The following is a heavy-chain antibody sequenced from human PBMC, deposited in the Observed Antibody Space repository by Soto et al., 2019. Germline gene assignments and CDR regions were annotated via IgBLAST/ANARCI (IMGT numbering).Heavy chain of an antibody. CDR3: ARVDIGVYAFDI. D-gene: IGHD3-9*01. V-gene: IGHV4-59*01. J-gene: IGHJ3*02. Sequence: SETLSLTCAVSGGSNTSYYWSWIRQSPGKGLEWIGYIYSGGSISYNPSLRSRVTILLDTSKNQFSLRLTSATAADTAVYYCARVDIGVYAFDIWGHGTMVTVSS. CDR1: GGSNTSYY. CDR2: IYSGGSI.